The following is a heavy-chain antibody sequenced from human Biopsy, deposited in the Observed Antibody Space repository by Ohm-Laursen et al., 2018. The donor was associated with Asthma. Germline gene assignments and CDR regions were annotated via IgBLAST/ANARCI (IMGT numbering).Heavy chain of an antibody. D-gene: IGHD4-17*01. CDR1: GYTFTSYY. J-gene: IGHJ6*02. Sequence: SVKVSCKASGYTFTSYYMHWVRQAPGQGLEWMGIINPSGGSTSYAQKFQGRVTMTRDTSTSTVYMELSSLRSEDTAVYYCARGGYYGDRRHHNGLDVWGQGITVTVSS. V-gene: IGHV1-46*01. CDR2: INPSGGST. CDR3: ARGGYYGDRRHHNGLDV.